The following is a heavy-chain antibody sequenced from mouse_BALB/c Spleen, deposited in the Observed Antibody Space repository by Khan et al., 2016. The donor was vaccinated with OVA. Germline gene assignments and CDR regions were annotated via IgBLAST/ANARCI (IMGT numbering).Heavy chain of an antibody. V-gene: IGHV2-6-5*01. CDR3: DKDPPYYGMDY. Sequence: VQLQESGPGPVAPSQSLSITCTVLGFSLTDHAVSRIRPPPGKGLEWPGVIWAGGSKYYNSVLKSRPSISKDNSKSQVFLKVNNQQADDTAMCYCDKDPPYYGMDYWGQGTSVTVSS. CDR1: GFSLTDHA. J-gene: IGHJ4*01. CDR2: IWAGGSK.